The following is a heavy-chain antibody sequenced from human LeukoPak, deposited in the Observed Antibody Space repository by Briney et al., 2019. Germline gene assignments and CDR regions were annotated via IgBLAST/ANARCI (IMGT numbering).Heavy chain of an antibody. CDR1: GFTVSSNY. V-gene: IGHV3-66*01. D-gene: IGHD6-19*01. CDR3: ARVKGSGWYGGGYFDY. Sequence: PGGSLRLSCAASGFTVSSNYVSWVRQAPGKGLEWVSVIYSGGSTYYADSVKGRFTISRDNSKNTLYLQMNSLRAEDTAVYYCARVKGSGWYGGGYFDYWGQGTLVTVSS. J-gene: IGHJ4*02. CDR2: IYSGGST.